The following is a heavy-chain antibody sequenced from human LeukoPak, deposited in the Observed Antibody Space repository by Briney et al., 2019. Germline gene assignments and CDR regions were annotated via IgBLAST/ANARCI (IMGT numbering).Heavy chain of an antibody. CDR3: AKEVDGASGTKIGYFQH. CDR1: GDSISSFY. V-gene: IGHV4-59*01. D-gene: IGHD1-26*01. Sequence: SETLSLTCTVSGDSISSFYWTWIRQPPWKGLEWIGYIYYSGSTNYNPSLKSRVTMSVDTSKNQFSLKLSSVTAADTAVYYCAKEVDGASGTKIGYFQHWGQGTLVIVSS. CDR2: IYYSGST. J-gene: IGHJ1*01.